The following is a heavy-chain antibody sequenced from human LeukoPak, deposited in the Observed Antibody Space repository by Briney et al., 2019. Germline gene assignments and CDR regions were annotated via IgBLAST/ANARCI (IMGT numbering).Heavy chain of an antibody. J-gene: IGHJ4*02. CDR1: GDSVSSTA. D-gene: IGHD2-2*01. V-gene: IGHV6-1*01. Sequence: SQTLSLTCAISGDSVSSTAWNWIRQSPSRGLEWLGRTYYRSKWYNDYAVSVKSRITINPDTSKHQFSLQLNSVTPEDTAVYYCARGGRGYCTSSSCYFDYWGQGTLVTVSS. CDR2: TYYRSKWYN. CDR3: ARGGRGYCTSSSCYFDY.